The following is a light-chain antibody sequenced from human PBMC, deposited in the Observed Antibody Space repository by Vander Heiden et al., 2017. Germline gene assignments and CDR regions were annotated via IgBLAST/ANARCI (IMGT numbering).Light chain of an antibody. V-gene: IGLV3-10*01. Sequence: SYYLTQPPSVSVSPAQTARITCFADAFPTNFAYWYQQKSGQAPMLVIFEDTKRPSGIPKRFSGSSSGTLATLTISGAQVEDEADYYCYSTDSSGNQGVFGGGTKVTVL. CDR1: AFPTNF. CDR3: YSTDSSGNQGV. J-gene: IGLJ3*02. CDR2: EDT.